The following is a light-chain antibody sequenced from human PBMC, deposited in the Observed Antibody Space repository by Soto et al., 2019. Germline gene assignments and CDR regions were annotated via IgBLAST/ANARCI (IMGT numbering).Light chain of an antibody. CDR3: QQYYNWPRT. J-gene: IGKJ1*01. Sequence: EIVMTQSPATLSVVPGARATLSCRASQTVSSNLAWYQQKPGQAPRLLTYGASTRATGIPARFSGSGSGTEGTITINSLQPEDCEVYYCQQYYNWPRTFGQGTKVDIK. CDR1: QTVSSN. CDR2: GAS. V-gene: IGKV3-15*01.